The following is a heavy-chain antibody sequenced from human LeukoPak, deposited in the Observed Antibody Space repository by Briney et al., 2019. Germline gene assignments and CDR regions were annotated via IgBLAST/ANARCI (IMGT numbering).Heavy chain of an antibody. CDR1: GYTFTGYY. CDR2: INPNSGGT. Sequence: ASVKVSCKASGYTFTGYYMHWVRQVPGQGLEWMGWINPNSGGTNYAQKFQGRVTMTRDTSISTAYMELSRLRSDDTAVYYCARGRFEEWLESSWGQGTLVTVSS. V-gene: IGHV1-2*02. D-gene: IGHD3-3*01. CDR3: ARGRFEEWLESS. J-gene: IGHJ5*02.